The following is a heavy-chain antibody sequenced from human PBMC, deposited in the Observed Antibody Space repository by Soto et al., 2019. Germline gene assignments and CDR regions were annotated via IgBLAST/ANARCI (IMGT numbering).Heavy chain of an antibody. J-gene: IGHJ4*02. D-gene: IGHD2-15*01. Sequence: QVQLQQWGAGLLKPSETLSLTCAVYGGSFSGYYWSWIRQPPGKGLEWIGEINHSGSTNYNPSLKSRVTISVDTSKNQFSLKLSSVTAADTAVYYCARGKVAVHRSGFVYWGQGTLVTVSS. CDR3: ARGKVAVHRSGFVY. CDR2: INHSGST. CDR1: GGSFSGYY. V-gene: IGHV4-34*01.